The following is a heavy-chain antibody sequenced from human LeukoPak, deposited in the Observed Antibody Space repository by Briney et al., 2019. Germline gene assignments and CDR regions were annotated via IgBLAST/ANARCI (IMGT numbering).Heavy chain of an antibody. J-gene: IGHJ5*02. D-gene: IGHD3-3*02. CDR2: ISPGDSNT. V-gene: IGHV5-51*01. CDR1: GYSFTTYW. Sequence: GESLKISCKASGYSFTTYWIGWVRQMPGKGLEWMGIISPGDSNTRYSPSFQGQVTMSADKSINTAYLQWSSLKASDTAMYYWAETEPNIFGDPWFPNWFEPWGQGTLVTVSS. CDR3: AETEPNIFGDPWFPNWFEP.